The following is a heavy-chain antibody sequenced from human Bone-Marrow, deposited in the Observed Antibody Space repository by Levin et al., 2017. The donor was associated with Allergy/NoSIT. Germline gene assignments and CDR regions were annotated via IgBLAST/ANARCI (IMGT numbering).Heavy chain of an antibody. CDR1: GFTFSSYA. CDR3: AIGPFFEYFHH. Sequence: GGSLRLSCAASGFTFSSYAMSWVRQAPGRGLEWVSRISDSGGITYYADSVKGRFSISRDNSKNTLYLQMNSLRPDDTAIYYCAIGPFFEYFHHWGQGTLVTVSS. J-gene: IGHJ1*01. V-gene: IGHV3-23*01. CDR2: ISDSGGIT.